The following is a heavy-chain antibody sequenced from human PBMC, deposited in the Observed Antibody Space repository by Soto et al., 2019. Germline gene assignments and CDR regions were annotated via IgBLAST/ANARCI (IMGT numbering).Heavy chain of an antibody. Sequence: ASVKVSCKASGGTFSSYTISWVRQAPGQGLEWMGRIIPILGIANYAQKFQGRVTITADKSTSTAYMELSSLRSEDTAVYYCATEAEDIVVVPAALGFLDYWGQGTLVTVSS. CDR1: GGTFSSYT. V-gene: IGHV1-69*02. D-gene: IGHD2-2*01. CDR2: IIPILGIA. J-gene: IGHJ4*02. CDR3: ATEAEDIVVVPAALGFLDY.